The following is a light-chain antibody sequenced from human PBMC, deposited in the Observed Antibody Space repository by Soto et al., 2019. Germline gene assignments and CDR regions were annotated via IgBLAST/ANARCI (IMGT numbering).Light chain of an antibody. Sequence: QSALTQPPSASGSPGQSVTISCTGTSSDVGAYNYVSWYQQHAGKAPKLVIYEVTKRPSGVPDRYSGSKSANTASLPVSGLQAEDEADYYCSSLASSNTWGFGEGTKLTVL. V-gene: IGLV2-8*01. CDR1: SSDVGAYNY. CDR2: EVT. CDR3: SSLASSNTWG. J-gene: IGLJ3*02.